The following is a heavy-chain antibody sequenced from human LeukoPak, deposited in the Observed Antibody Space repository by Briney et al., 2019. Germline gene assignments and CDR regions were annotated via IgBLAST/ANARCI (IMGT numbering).Heavy chain of an antibody. CDR3: ARDRGYSSGWPNWFGP. CDR2: ISYDGSNK. CDR1: GFTFSSYA. Sequence: GGSLRLSCAASGFTFSSYAMHWVRQAPGKGLEWVAVISYDGSNKYYADSVKGRFTISRDNSKNTLYLQMNSLRAEDTAVYYCARDRGYSSGWPNWFGPWGQGTLVTVSS. J-gene: IGHJ5*02. D-gene: IGHD6-19*01. V-gene: IGHV3-30*04.